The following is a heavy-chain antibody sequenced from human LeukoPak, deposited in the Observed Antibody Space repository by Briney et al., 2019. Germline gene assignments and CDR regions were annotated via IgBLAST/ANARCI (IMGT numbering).Heavy chain of an antibody. V-gene: IGHV3-30-3*01. Sequence: GRSLRLSCAASGFTFSSYAMHWVRQAPGKGLEWVAVISYDGSNKYYADSVKGRFTISRDNSKNTQYLQMNSLRAEDTAVYYCAKGPYGDYDYWGQGTLVTVSS. CDR2: ISYDGSNK. J-gene: IGHJ4*02. CDR3: AKGPYGDYDY. CDR1: GFTFSSYA. D-gene: IGHD4-17*01.